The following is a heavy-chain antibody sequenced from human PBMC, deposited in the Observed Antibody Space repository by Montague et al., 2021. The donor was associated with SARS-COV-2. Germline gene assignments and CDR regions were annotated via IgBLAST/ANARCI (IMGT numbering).Heavy chain of an antibody. J-gene: IGHJ5*02. D-gene: IGHD6-13*01. CDR2: MHYSGAT. CDR1: GASLETSGHY. Sequence: SETLSLTCSVSGASLETSGHYWSWVRQTPEKGLDWVVSMHYSGATFYNPSLKSRVTMSLDTSKNHFSLSLTSVTAADTAVYFCARDSKGGRQLGNWFDPWGQGTLVTVSS. CDR3: ARDSKGGRQLGNWFDP. V-gene: IGHV4-39*07.